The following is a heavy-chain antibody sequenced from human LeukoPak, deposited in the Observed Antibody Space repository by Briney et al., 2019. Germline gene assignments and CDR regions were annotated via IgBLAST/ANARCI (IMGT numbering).Heavy chain of an antibody. V-gene: IGHV3-30*04. CDR2: ISYDGSNK. Sequence: GGSLRLSCAASGFTFSSYAIHWVRQAPGKGLEWVAVISYDGSNKYYADSVKGRFTISRDNSKNTLYLQMNSLRADDAAVYYCARDYWWNYDYWGQGTLVTVSS. D-gene: IGHD1-7*01. J-gene: IGHJ4*02. CDR3: ARDYWWNYDY. CDR1: GFTFSSYA.